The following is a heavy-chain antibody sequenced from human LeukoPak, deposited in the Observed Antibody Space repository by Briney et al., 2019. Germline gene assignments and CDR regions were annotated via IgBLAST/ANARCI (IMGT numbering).Heavy chain of an antibody. V-gene: IGHV4-4*02. Sequence: PSGTLSLTCSVSDGSISSSNWWSWVRQPPGKGLEWIGEIHHSGSTNYNPSLKSRVTISVDTSKNQFSLKLSSVTAADTAVYFCARGPYSYDSSGAFDIWGQGTMVTVSS. J-gene: IGHJ3*02. D-gene: IGHD3-22*01. CDR2: IHHSGST. CDR3: ARGPYSYDSSGAFDI. CDR1: DGSISSSNW.